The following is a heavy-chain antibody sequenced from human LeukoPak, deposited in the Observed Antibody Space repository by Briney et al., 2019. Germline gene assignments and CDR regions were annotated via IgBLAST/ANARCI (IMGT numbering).Heavy chain of an antibody. Sequence: PGGSLRLSCAASGFTFSSYAMHWVRQAPGKGLEWVAVISYDGSNKYYADSVKGRFTISRDNSKNTLYLQMNSLRAEDTAVYYCAREYSRGIVVVVHYYYYGMDVWGQGTTVTVSS. V-gene: IGHV3-30-3*01. CDR1: GFTFSSYA. J-gene: IGHJ6*02. D-gene: IGHD2-15*01. CDR2: ISYDGSNK. CDR3: AREYSRGIVVVVHYYYYGMDV.